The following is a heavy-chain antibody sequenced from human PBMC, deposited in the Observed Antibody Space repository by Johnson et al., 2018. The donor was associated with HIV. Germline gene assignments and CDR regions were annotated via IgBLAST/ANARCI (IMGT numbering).Heavy chain of an antibody. V-gene: IGHV3-30*14. CDR2: ISFDGSKK. J-gene: IGHJ3*02. D-gene: IGHD2-21*01. Sequence: QVQLVESGGGVVQPGRSLRLSCAASGFTFSNYAMHWVRQAPGKGLEWVAVISFDGSKKYHADSVKGRFTISRDNSKNTLYLQMNSLRAEDTAVYYCARGYGVVIALLDAFDIWGQGTMVTVSS. CDR3: ARGYGVVIALLDAFDI. CDR1: GFTFSNYA.